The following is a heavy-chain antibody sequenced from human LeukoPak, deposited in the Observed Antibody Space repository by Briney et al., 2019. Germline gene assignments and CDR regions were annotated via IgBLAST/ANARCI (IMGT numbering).Heavy chain of an antibody. CDR3: ERGGSSWHFDY. V-gene: IGHV3-30-3*01. CDR1: GFTFSSYA. D-gene: IGHD6-13*01. CDR2: ISYDGSNK. Sequence: GGSLRLSCEASGFTFSSYAMHWVRQAPGKGLEWVAVISYDGSNKYYADSVKGRFTISRDNSKNTLYLQMNSLRAEDTAVYYCERGGSSWHFDYWGQGTLVTVSS. J-gene: IGHJ4*02.